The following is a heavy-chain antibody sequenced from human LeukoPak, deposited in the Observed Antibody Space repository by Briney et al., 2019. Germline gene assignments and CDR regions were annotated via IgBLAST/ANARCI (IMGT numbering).Heavy chain of an antibody. CDR1: GGTFSSYA. CDR3: ASRYFTIYTSGFDY. V-gene: IGHV1-69*01. D-gene: IGHD2/OR15-2a*01. CDR2: IIPIFGTA. Sequence: SVKVSYKASGGTFSSYAISWVRQAPGQGREWMGGIIPIFGTANYAQKFQGRVTITADESTSTAYMELSSLRSEDTAVYYCASRYFTIYTSGFDYWCQGTLVTVSS. J-gene: IGHJ4*02.